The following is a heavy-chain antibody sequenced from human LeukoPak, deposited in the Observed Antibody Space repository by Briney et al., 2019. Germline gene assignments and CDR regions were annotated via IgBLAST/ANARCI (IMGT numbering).Heavy chain of an antibody. CDR3: AKLDSELIVY. CDR2: IRYDGSNK. CDR1: GFTFSSYG. J-gene: IGHJ4*02. V-gene: IGHV3-30*02. D-gene: IGHD2-15*01. Sequence: PGGSLRLSCAASGFTFSSYGMHWARQAPGKGLEWVAFIRYDGSNKYYADSVKGRFTISRDNSKNTLYLQMNSLRAEDTAVYYCAKLDSELIVYWGQGTLVTVSS.